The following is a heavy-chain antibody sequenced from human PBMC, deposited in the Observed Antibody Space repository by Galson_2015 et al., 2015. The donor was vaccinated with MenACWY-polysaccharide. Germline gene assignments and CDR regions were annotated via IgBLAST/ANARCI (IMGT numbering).Heavy chain of an antibody. J-gene: IGHJ4*02. CDR3: VKNGYTGSSYGYFDS. V-gene: IGHV3-30*18. CDR1: GFTFSTYA. D-gene: IGHD1-26*01. Sequence: SLRLSCAASGFTFSTYAMHWVRQAPGQGLEWMATISSSGDDKYYAGSVKGRFTISRDNSNNTLYLEMSSLRAGDTAVYYCVKNGYTGSSYGYFDSWGQGTRGTVSS. CDR2: ISSSGDDK.